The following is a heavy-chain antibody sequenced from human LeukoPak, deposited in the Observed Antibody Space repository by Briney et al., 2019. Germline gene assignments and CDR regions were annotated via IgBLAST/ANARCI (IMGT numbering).Heavy chain of an antibody. CDR3: ARMVRGVIMRRSHSWFDP. CDR1: GGSFSGYY. J-gene: IGHJ5*02. D-gene: IGHD3-10*01. V-gene: IGHV4-34*01. Sequence: SETLSLTCAVYGGSFSGYYWSWIRQPPGKGLEWIGEINHSGSTNYNPSLKSRVTISVDTSKNQFSLKLSSVTAADTAEYYCARMVRGVIMRRSHSWFDPWGQGTLVTVSS. CDR2: INHSGST.